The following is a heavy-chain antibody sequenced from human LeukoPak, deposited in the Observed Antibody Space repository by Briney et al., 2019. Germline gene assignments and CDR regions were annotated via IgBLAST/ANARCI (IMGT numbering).Heavy chain of an antibody. CDR3: ARVGLGYSYGFDY. V-gene: IGHV3-53*01. D-gene: IGHD5-18*01. CDR2: IYSGGST. J-gene: IGHJ4*02. Sequence: ETLSLTCTVSGGSISSYYWSWVRQAPGKGLEWVSVIYSGGSTYYADSVKGRFTISRDNSKSTLYLQMNSLRAEDTAVYYCARVGLGYSYGFDYWGQGTLVTVSS. CDR1: GGSISSYY.